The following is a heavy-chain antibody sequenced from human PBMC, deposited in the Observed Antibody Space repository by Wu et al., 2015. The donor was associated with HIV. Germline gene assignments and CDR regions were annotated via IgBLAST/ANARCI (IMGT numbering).Heavy chain of an antibody. Sequence: QVQLAQSGAGVKKPGSSMKVSCKASGNVFDSHSISWVRQAPGQGLEWMGWISAYNGNTKYSQKLQDRVSMTTDTATSTVYMELRSLRSDDTAIYFCARRNSSLVGTVYQYYGMDVWGQGTTVTVPS. J-gene: IGHJ6*02. CDR3: ARRNSSLVGTVYQYYGMDV. CDR1: GNVFDSHS. D-gene: IGHD6-13*01. CDR2: ISAYNGNT. V-gene: IGHV1-18*04.